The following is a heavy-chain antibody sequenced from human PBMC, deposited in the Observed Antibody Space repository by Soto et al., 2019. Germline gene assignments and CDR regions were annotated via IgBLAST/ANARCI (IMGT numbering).Heavy chain of an antibody. V-gene: IGHV1-8*01. CDR2: MNPNNGYT. CDR1: GDTFTKYD. D-gene: IGHD6-25*01. J-gene: IGHJ4*02. CDR3: ARRKERSGPNYFDY. Sequence: QVQLVQSGAEVKKPGASVKVSCKASGDTFTKYDINWVRQAPGQGLEWMGWMNPNNGYTGYAQKFRGRFTMTRATSISTAYMELSSLTAEDSAVDYCARRKERSGPNYFDYWGQGTLVTVAS.